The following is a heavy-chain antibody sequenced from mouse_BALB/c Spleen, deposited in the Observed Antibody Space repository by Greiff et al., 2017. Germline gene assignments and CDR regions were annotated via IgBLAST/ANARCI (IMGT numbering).Heavy chain of an antibody. CDR3: AREGGQDAMDY. CDR1: GFTFSSYA. CDR2: ISSGGSYT. D-gene: IGHD3-3*01. V-gene: IGHV5-9-4*01. Sequence: EVKLVESGGGLVKPGGSLKLSCAASGFTFSSYAMSWVRQSPEKRLEWVAEISSGGSYTYYPDTVTGRFTISRDNAKNTLYLEMSSLRSEDTAMYYCAREGGQDAMDYWGQGTSVTVSS. J-gene: IGHJ4*01.